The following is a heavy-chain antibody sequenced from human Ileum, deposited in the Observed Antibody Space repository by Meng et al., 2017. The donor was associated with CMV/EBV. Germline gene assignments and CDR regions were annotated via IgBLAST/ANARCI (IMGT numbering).Heavy chain of an antibody. J-gene: IGHJ4*02. CDR2: IYYTGRK. Sequence: SGVSTSNSNTDHWAWIRQPPGRALAWMGDIYYTGRKKYNASLGSRLTVSVDTSKNQFSLELTSVTAADTAVYYCARWRSSGWYYFDYWGPGILVTVSS. V-gene: IGHV4-39*07. D-gene: IGHD6-19*01. CDR1: GVSTSNSNTDH. CDR3: ARWRSSGWYYFDY.